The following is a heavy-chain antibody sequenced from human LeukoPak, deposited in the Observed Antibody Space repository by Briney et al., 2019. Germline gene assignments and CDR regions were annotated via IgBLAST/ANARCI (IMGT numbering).Heavy chain of an antibody. CDR1: GGSISNSSYY. Sequence: SETLSLTSSVSGGSISNSSYYWGWIRQPPGKGLEWVGSIYYTGLAYYNPSLESRVTMSGDTSKNQFSLKLTSMTAADTAVYYCARQIAVAGKAGFDYWGQGTLVTVSS. CDR2: IYYTGLA. J-gene: IGHJ4*02. D-gene: IGHD6-19*01. CDR3: ARQIAVAGKAGFDY. V-gene: IGHV4-39*01.